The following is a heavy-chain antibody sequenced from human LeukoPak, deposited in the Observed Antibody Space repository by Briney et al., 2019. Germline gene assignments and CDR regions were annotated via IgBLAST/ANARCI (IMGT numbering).Heavy chain of an antibody. CDR2: ISCYNGDT. J-gene: IGHJ4*02. D-gene: IGHD3-22*01. CDR1: GYTFTHHG. CDR3: ARDPSNSSGYHAHFDS. Sequence: ASVKVSCKASGYTFTHHGISWVRQATGQGLEWMGWISCYNGDTIYAQNVQGRATMTTDASTRTVYIELRNLGSDDTAIYYCARDPSNSSGYHAHFDSWGQGTLVTVSS. V-gene: IGHV1-18*01.